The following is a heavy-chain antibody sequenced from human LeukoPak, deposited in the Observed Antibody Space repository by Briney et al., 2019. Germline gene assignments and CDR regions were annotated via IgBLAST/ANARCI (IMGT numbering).Heavy chain of an antibody. V-gene: IGHV4-34*01. CDR2: INHSGST. J-gene: IGHJ5*02. CDR3: ARGFDTRWFDP. Sequence: SETLSLTCAVYGGSSSGYYWSWIRQPPGKGLEWIGEINHSGSTNYNPSLKSRVTISVDTSKNQFSLKLSSVTAADTAVYYCARGFDTRWFDPWGQGTLVTVSS. CDR1: GGSSSGYY. D-gene: IGHD3-9*01.